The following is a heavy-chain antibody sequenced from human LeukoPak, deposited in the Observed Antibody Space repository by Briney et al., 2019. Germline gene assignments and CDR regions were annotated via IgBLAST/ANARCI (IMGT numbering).Heavy chain of an antibody. CDR3: ARDLKRGGFIAAAGESIAAYWYFDL. J-gene: IGHJ2*01. CDR2: IYYSGST. D-gene: IGHD6-13*01. CDR1: GGSISSYY. V-gene: IGHV4-59*01. Sequence: PSETLSLTCTVSGGSISSYYWSWIRQPPGKGLEWIGYIYYSGSTNYNPSLKSRVTISVDTSKNQFSLKLSSVTAADTAVYYCARDLKRGGFIAAAGESIAAYWYFDLWGRGTLVTVSS.